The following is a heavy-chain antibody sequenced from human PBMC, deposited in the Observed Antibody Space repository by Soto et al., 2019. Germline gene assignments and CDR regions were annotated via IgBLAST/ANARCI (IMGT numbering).Heavy chain of an antibody. CDR2: IYYSGST. D-gene: IGHD6-13*01. J-gene: IGHJ6*02. V-gene: IGHV4-31*03. Sequence: QVQLQESGPGLVKPSQTPSLTCTVSGGSISSGGYYWNWIRQHPGKGLEWIGYIYYSGSTYYNPSLKSRVTISVDTSKNQFSLKLSSVTAADTAVYYCARETSSSWYLYYYGMDVWGQGTTVTVSS. CDR3: ARETSSSWYLYYYGMDV. CDR1: GGSISSGGYY.